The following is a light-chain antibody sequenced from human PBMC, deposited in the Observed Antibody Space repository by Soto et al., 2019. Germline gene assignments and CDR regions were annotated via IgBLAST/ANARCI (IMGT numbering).Light chain of an antibody. Sequence: QSVLTQPASVSGSHGQSITISCTGTSRDVGGYNYVSWYQQHPGKAPKLMIYDVSNRPSGVSNRFSGSKSGNTASLTISGLQAEDEADYYCSSYTSSSTPVVFGGGTKLTVL. CDR3: SSYTSSSTPVV. V-gene: IGLV2-14*01. CDR1: SRDVGGYNY. CDR2: DVS. J-gene: IGLJ2*01.